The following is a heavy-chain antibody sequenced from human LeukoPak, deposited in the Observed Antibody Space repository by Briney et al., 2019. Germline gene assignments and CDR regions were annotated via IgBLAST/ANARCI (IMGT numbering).Heavy chain of an antibody. J-gene: IGHJ6*02. CDR1: GFTFSDYG. CDR2: MWYDGSKK. V-gene: IGHV3-33*08. Sequence: GGSLRLSCAGAGFTFSDYGMHWVRQAPGKGLEWVAVMWYDGSKKYYADSVQGRFTISRDNSKNILYLQMNSLRAEDTAVYYCARGEGGRSSYYYYGMDVWGQGTTVTVSS. CDR3: ARGEGGRSSYYYYGMDV. D-gene: IGHD2-15*01.